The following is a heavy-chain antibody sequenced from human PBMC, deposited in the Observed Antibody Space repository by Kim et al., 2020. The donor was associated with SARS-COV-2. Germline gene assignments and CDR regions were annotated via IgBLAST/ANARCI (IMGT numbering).Heavy chain of an antibody. V-gene: IGHV4-34*01. CDR3: ARGKGYYDSRRTLDY. J-gene: IGHJ4*02. Sequence: PSLKSRVTISVDTSKNQFSLKLSSVTAADTAVYYCARGKGYYDSRRTLDYWGQGTLVTVSS. D-gene: IGHD3-22*01.